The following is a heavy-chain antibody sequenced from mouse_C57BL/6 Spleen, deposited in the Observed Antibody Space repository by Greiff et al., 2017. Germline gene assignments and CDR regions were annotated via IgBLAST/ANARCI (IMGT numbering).Heavy chain of an antibody. J-gene: IGHJ4*01. V-gene: IGHV1-61*01. D-gene: IGHD2-5*01. CDR2: IYPSDSET. CDR1: GYTFTSYW. CDR3: ARSRYSNRRAMDY. Sequence: QVQLQQPGAELVRPGSSVKLSCKASGYTFTSYWMDWVKQRPGQGLEWIGNIYPSDSETHYNQKFKDKATLTVDKSSSTAYMQLSSLTSEDSAVYYCARSRYSNRRAMDYWGQGTSVTVSS.